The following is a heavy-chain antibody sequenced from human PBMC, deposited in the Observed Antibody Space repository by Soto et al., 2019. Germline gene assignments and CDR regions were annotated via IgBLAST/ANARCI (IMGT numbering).Heavy chain of an antibody. CDR3: AKSTVTRGYYYGMDV. Sequence: GTLRLSCAASVFTFSSYGMHWVRQAPGKGLEWVAVISYDGINKYYADSVKGRFTISRDNSKNTLYLQMNSLRAEDTAVYYCAKSTVTRGYYYGMDVWGQGTTVTVSS. J-gene: IGHJ6*02. CDR2: ISYDGINK. D-gene: IGHD4-17*01. CDR1: VFTFSSYG. V-gene: IGHV3-30*18.